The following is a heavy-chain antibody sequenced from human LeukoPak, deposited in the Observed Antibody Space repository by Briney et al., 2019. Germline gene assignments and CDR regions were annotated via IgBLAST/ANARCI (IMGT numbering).Heavy chain of an antibody. CDR2: ISSDGRNK. Sequence: GGSLRLSCAASGFTFSDYGMHWVRQAPGKGLEWVATISSDGRNKNYADSVKGRFTISRDNSKNTLYLQMNSLRAEDTAVYYCARETYSSGWYSDYWGQGTLVTVSS. V-gene: IGHV3-30*03. CDR1: GFTFSDYG. CDR3: ARETYSSGWYSDY. D-gene: IGHD6-19*01. J-gene: IGHJ4*02.